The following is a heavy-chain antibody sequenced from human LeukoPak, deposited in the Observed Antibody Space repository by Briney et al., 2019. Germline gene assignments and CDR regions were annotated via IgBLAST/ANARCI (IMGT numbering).Heavy chain of an antibody. CDR2: ISYDGSNK. CDR1: GFTFSSYA. D-gene: IGHD6-19*01. J-gene: IGHJ4*02. Sequence: GGSLRLSCAASGFTFSSYAMHWVRQAPGKGLEWVAVISYDGSNKYYADSVKGRFTISRDNSTNTLYLQMNSLRAEDTAVYYCARENKQWLDYWGQGTLVTVSS. CDR3: ARENKQWLDY. V-gene: IGHV3-30*04.